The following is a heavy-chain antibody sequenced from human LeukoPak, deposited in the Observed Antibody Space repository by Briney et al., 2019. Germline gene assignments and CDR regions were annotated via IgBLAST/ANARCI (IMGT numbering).Heavy chain of an antibody. CDR1: GFTFSNAW. CDR2: INSDGSST. V-gene: IGHV3-74*01. J-gene: IGHJ4*02. CDR3: ARSRNGGWYAVSDY. Sequence: GGSLRLSCAASGFTFSNAWMNWVRQAPGKGLVWVSRINSDGSSTSYADSVKGRFTISRDNAKNTLYLQMNSLRAEDTAVYYCARSRNGGWYAVSDYWGQGTLVTVSS. D-gene: IGHD6-19*01.